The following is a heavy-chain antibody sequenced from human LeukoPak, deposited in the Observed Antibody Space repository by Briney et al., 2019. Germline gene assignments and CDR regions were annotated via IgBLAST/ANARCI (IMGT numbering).Heavy chain of an antibody. D-gene: IGHD4-11*01. CDR3: ARDRTGQQLISRKEYYYMDD. Sequence: GGSLRLSCAASGFTFSSNYMNWVRQAPGKGLEWVSIIYSGGSKYYAASVKGRVTISRDNSKNTLYLQMNSLRAEDTAVYYCARDRTGQQLISRKEYYYMDDWGKGTTVTISS. J-gene: IGHJ6*03. CDR1: GFTFSSNY. CDR2: IYSGGSK. V-gene: IGHV3-66*01.